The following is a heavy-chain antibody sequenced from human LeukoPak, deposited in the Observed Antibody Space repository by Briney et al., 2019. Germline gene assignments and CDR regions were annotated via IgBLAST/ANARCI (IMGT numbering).Heavy chain of an antibody. Sequence: GGSLSLSCAASGFTFSNHWMHWVRQAPGKGLVWVSRINSDGNSTSYADSVKGRFTISRDNAKNTLYLQMNSLRAEDTAVYYCARRRYCSSTNCYGDWFDPWGRGTLVTVSS. CDR1: GFTFSNHW. V-gene: IGHV3-74*01. CDR3: ARRRYCSSTNCYGDWFDP. J-gene: IGHJ5*02. CDR2: INSDGNST. D-gene: IGHD2-2*01.